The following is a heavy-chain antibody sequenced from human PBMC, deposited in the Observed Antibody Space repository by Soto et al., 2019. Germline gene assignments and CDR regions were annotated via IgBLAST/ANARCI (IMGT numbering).Heavy chain of an antibody. D-gene: IGHD2-2*01. Sequence: GGSLRLSCAASEFTLRDSWLHWVRLAPGKGLVCVSRINIDGSSARYADSVKGRINLSRNNAKNTLSLKMNSLRVEDTAVYYCVRGSSCISTKTCYNEGFLGPWGQGALVTVSS. CDR1: EFTLRDSW. CDR2: INIDGSSA. J-gene: IGHJ5*01. CDR3: VRGSSCISTKTCYNEGFLGP. V-gene: IGHV3-74*01.